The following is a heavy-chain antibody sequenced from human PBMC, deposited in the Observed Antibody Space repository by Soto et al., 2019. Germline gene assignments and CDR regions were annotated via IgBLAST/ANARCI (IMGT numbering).Heavy chain of an antibody. V-gene: IGHV1-69*06. CDR1: GGTFSSYA. D-gene: IGHD3-22*01. CDR3: ARGGYYDGSSGARCNHYGMGV. J-gene: IGHJ6*02. Sequence: SVKVSCKASGGTFSSYAISWVRQAPGQGLEWMGGIIPILGTANYAQKFQGRVTITADKSTSTAYMELSSLRSEDTAVYYCARGGYYDGSSGARCNHYGMGVQDQQTTFTISS. CDR2: IIPILGTA.